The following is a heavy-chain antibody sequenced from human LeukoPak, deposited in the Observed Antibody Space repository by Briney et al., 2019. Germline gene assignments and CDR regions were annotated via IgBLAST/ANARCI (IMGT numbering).Heavy chain of an antibody. D-gene: IGHD5-24*01. CDR3: ARDGVRDGLQLILDY. J-gene: IGHJ4*02. Sequence: SVKVSCKASGGTFSSYAISWVRQAPGQGLEWMGGIIPIFGTANYAQKFQGRVTITADESTSTAYMELSSLRSEDTAVYYCARDGVRDGLQLILDYWGQGTLVTVSS. CDR2: IIPIFGTA. CDR1: GGTFSSYA. V-gene: IGHV1-69*13.